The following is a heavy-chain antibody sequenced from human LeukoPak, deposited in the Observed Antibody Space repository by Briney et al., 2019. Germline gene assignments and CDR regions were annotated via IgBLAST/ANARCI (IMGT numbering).Heavy chain of an antibody. CDR1: GGTFSSYA. J-gene: IGHJ5*02. CDR3: ARIPPPHLSNPYGNWFDP. D-gene: IGHD4-11*01. V-gene: IGHV1-69*06. Sequence: SVKVSCKASGGTFSSYAISWVRQAPGQGLEWMGGIIPIFGTANYAQKFQGRVTITADKSTSAAYMELSSLRSEDTAVYYCARIPPPHLSNPYGNWFDPWGQGTLVTVSS. CDR2: IIPIFGTA.